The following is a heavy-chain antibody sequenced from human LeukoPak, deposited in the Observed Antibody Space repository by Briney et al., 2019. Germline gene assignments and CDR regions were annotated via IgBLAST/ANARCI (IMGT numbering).Heavy chain of an antibody. J-gene: IGHJ4*02. V-gene: IGHV1-2*06. CDR3: ATYGNCTITSCFHY. CDR1: GYTFTGYY. Sequence: ASVKVSCKASGYTFTGYYMHWVRQAPGQGLEWMGRINPNNGGTNYAQRFQGRVTMTRDTYISTVYMELSRLRSDDTAVFYCATYGNCTITSCFHYWGQGTLVTVSS. CDR2: INPNNGGT. D-gene: IGHD2-2*03.